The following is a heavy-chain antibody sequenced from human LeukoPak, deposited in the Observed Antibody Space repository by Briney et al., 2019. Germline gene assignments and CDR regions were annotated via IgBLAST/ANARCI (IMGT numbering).Heavy chain of an antibody. CDR1: GGTFSSYA. CDR3: ASPTPYCSSTSCYVGRAFDI. V-gene: IGHV1-69*04. CDR2: IIPIFGIG. Sequence: SVTVSFKASGGTFSSYAISWVRQAPGQGLEWMGRIIPIFGIGNYSQKFQGRVTITADKSTSTAYMELSSLRSEDTAVYYCASPTPYCSSTSCYVGRAFDIWGQGTMVTVSS. J-gene: IGHJ3*02. D-gene: IGHD2-2*01.